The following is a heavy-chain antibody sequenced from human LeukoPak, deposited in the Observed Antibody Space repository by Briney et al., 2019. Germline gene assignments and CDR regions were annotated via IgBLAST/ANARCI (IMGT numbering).Heavy chain of an antibody. V-gene: IGHV3-23*01. CDR2: ISGSGSGGST. J-gene: IGHJ4*02. Sequence: SCKASGGTFSSSAMSWVRQAPGKGLEWVSSISGSGSGGSTYYADSVKGRFTISRDNSKNTLYLQMNSLRAEDTAVYYCAKSGYNRFDYWGQGTLVTVSS. CDR3: AKSGYNRFDY. CDR1: GGTFSSSA. D-gene: IGHD5-24*01.